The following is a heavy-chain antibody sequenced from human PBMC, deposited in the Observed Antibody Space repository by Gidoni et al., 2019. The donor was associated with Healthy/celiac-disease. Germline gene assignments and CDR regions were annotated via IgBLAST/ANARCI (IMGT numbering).Heavy chain of an antibody. CDR1: GFTFDDYA. Sequence: EVQLVESGGGLVQPGRSLRLSCAASGFTFDDYAMHWVRQAPGKGLEWVSGISWNSGSIGYADSVKGRFTISRDNAKNSLYLQMNSLRAEDTALYYCAKDFGGSYSSRPPFRWGQGTLVTVSS. CDR3: AKDFGGSYSSRPPFR. V-gene: IGHV3-9*01. J-gene: IGHJ4*02. D-gene: IGHD6-13*01. CDR2: ISWNSGSI.